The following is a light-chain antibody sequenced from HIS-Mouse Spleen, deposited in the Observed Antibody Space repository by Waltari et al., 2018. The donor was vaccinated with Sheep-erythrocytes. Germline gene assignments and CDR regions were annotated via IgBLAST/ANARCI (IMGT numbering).Light chain of an antibody. CDR2: DDS. Sequence: SYVLTQPPSVSVAPGQTARITCGGNNIGSKSVHWYQQKPGQAPVLVVYDDSDRPSGVPDRFSGSKSGNTASLTISGLQAEDEADYYCCSYAGSYNHVFATGTKVIVL. CDR3: CSYAGSYNHV. CDR1: NIGSKS. V-gene: IGLV3-21*02. J-gene: IGLJ1*01.